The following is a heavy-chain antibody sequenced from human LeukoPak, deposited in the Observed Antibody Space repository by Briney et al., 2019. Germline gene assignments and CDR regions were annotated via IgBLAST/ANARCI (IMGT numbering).Heavy chain of an antibody. V-gene: IGHV4-39*01. D-gene: IGHD3-9*01. CDR2: IYYSGST. J-gene: IGHJ4*02. CDR3: ARLPAGVLRYFDWPHYFDY. CDR1: GGSISSSSYY. Sequence: TASETLSLTCTVSGGSISSSSYYWGWIRQPPGKGLEWIGSIYYSGSTYYNPSLKSRVTISVDTSKNQFSLKLSSVTAADTAVYYCARLPAGVLRYFDWPHYFDYWGQGALVTVSS.